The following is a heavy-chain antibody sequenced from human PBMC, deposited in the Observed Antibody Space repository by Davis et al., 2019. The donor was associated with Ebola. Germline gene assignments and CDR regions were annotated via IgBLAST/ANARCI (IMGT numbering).Heavy chain of an antibody. CDR3: ARERSYYYDSSGYPGYFDY. J-gene: IGHJ4*02. V-gene: IGHV4-59*11. D-gene: IGHD3-22*01. CDR2: IYYSGST. CDR1: GGSISSHY. Sequence: PSETLSLICTVSGGSISSHYWSWIRQPPGKGLEWIGYIYYSGSTNYNPSLKSRVTISVDTSKNQFSLKLSSVTAADTAVYYCARERSYYYDSSGYPGYFDYWGQGTLVTVSS.